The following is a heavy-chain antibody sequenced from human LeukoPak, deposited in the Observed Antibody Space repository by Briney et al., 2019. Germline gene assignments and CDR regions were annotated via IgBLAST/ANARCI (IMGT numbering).Heavy chain of an antibody. V-gene: IGHV3-23*01. J-gene: IGHJ4*02. CDR3: AKGFRYDLLDY. CDR1: GFSFSSYA. Sequence: GGSLRLSCAASGFSFSSYAMSWVRQAPGKGLEWVSAITGSGGSTYYADSVKGRFTISRDNSKNTLYLQMNSLRAEDTAVYYCAKGFRYDLLDYWGQGTLVTVSS. D-gene: IGHD5-12*01. CDR2: ITGSGGST.